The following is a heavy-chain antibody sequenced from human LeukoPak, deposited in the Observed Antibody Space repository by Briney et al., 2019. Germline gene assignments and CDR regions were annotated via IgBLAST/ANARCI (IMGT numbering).Heavy chain of an antibody. CDR1: GYTYTNYG. CDR2: INTYNGNT. J-gene: IGHJ4*02. D-gene: IGHD6-6*01. V-gene: IGHV1-18*01. Sequence: ASVMVSCKTSGYTYTNYGISWVRQAPGQGLEWMGWINTYNGNTNYGQKVQGRVTMTTDTSTSTACMDLRSLRSDDTAVYYCARDARSRGLDYWGQGTLVTVSS. CDR3: ARDARSRGLDY.